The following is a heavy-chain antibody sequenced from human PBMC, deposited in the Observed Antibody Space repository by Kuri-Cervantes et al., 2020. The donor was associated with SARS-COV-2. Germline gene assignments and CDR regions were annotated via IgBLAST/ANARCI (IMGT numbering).Heavy chain of an antibody. Sequence: ASVKVSCKASGGTFSSYAISWVRQAPGQGLEWMGIINPSGGSTSYAQKFQGRVTMTRDTSTSTVYMELSSLRSEDTAVYYCARPVQLERHGFDYWGQGTLVTVSS. CDR3: ARPVQLERHGFDY. CDR1: GGTFSSYA. CDR2: INPSGGST. J-gene: IGHJ4*02. V-gene: IGHV1-46*01. D-gene: IGHD1-1*01.